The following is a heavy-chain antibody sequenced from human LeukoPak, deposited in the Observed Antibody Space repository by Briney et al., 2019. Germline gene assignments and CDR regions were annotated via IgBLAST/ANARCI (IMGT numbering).Heavy chain of an antibody. CDR3: ARDDMPFRGKLIAVAASPNY. CDR2: INPNSGGT. Sequence: GASVKVSCKASGYTFTGYYMHWVRQAPGQGLEWMGWINPNSGGTNYAQKFQGRVTMTRDTSISTAYMELSRLRSDDTAVYYCARDDMPFRGKLIAVAASPNYWGQGTLVTVSS. V-gene: IGHV1-2*02. J-gene: IGHJ4*02. D-gene: IGHD6-19*01. CDR1: GYTFTGYY.